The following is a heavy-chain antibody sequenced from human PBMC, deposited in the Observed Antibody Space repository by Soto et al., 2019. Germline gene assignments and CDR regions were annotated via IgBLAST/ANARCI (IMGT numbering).Heavy chain of an antibody. Sequence: PSETLSLTCTVSGGSISSGGYYWSWIRQHPGKGLEWIGYIYYSGSTYYNQSLKSRVTISVDTSKNQFSLKLSSVTAADTAVYYFARLFPKYCSGGSCQRNWFDPWGQGTLVTVSS. D-gene: IGHD2-15*01. CDR2: IYYSGST. J-gene: IGHJ5*02. CDR3: ARLFPKYCSGGSCQRNWFDP. V-gene: IGHV4-31*03. CDR1: GGSISSGGYY.